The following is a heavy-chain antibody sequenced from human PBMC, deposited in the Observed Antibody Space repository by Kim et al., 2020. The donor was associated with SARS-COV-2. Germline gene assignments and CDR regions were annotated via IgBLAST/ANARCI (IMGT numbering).Heavy chain of an antibody. J-gene: IGHJ4*02. Sequence: GESLKISCKGSGYSFTTNWIGWVRQMPGKGLEWMGIIYPGDSDTRYSPSFQGQVTISADKSISTAYLQWSSLKASDTAMYYCARHIIAASAFSPFDYWGQGTLVTVSS. CDR3: ARHIIAASAFSPFDY. V-gene: IGHV5-51*01. CDR1: GYSFTTNW. CDR2: IYPGDSDT. D-gene: IGHD2-21*01.